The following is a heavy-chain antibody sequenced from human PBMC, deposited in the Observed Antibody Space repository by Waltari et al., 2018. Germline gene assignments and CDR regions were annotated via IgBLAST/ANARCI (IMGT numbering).Heavy chain of an antibody. CDR2: IIPIFGTA. CDR3: ASLAARPPNNWFDP. D-gene: IGHD6-6*01. CDR1: GGTFSSYA. J-gene: IGHJ5*02. Sequence: QVQLGQSGAEVKKPGSSVKVSCTASGGTFSSYAISWGRQAPGQGLEWMGGIIPIFGTANYAQKFQGRVTITADESTSTAYMELSSLRSEDTAVYYCASLAARPPNNWFDPWGQGTLVTVSS. V-gene: IGHV1-69*13.